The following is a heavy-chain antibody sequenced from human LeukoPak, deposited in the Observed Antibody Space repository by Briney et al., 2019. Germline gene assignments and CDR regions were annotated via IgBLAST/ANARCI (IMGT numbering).Heavy chain of an antibody. CDR2: ISGDGVST. Sequence: GALRLSSVASGLPIADFAMHWVRQAPGKGLEWVSLISGDGVSTFYTDSVRGRFSISRDNTKNSLYLEMNSLRTEDTAMYYCAKESGKFDYWGQGTLVAVSS. V-gene: IGHV3-43*02. CDR1: GLPIADFA. J-gene: IGHJ4*02. CDR3: AKESGKFDY.